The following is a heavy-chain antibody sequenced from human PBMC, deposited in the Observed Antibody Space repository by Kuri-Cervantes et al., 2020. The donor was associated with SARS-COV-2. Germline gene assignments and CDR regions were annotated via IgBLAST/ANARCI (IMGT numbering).Heavy chain of an antibody. J-gene: IGHJ4*02. CDR1: GYTFTSYA. D-gene: IGHD3-3*01. Sequence: ASVKVSCKASGYTFTSYAMNWVRQAPGQGLEWMGRISAYNGNTNYAQKLQGRVTMTTDTSTSTAYMELRSLRSDDTAVYYCARPLNYDFWSGPSPFDYWGQGTLVTASS. V-gene: IGHV1-18*01. CDR3: ARPLNYDFWSGPSPFDY. CDR2: ISAYNGNT.